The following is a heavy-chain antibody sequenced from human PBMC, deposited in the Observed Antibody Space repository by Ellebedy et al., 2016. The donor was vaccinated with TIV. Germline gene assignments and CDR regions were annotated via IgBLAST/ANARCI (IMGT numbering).Heavy chain of an antibody. D-gene: IGHD3-3*01. CDR3: ARGPISYGMDV. J-gene: IGHJ6*02. CDR1: GFTFSSYG. Sequence: GGSLRLXXAASGFTFSSYGMHWVRQAPGKGLEWVAVIWYDGSNKYYADSVKGRFTISRDNSKNTLYLQMNSLRAEDTAVYYCARGPISYGMDVWGQGTTVTVSS. CDR2: IWYDGSNK. V-gene: IGHV3-33*01.